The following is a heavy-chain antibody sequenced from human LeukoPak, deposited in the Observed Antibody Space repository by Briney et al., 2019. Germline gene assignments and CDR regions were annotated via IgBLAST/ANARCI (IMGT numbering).Heavy chain of an antibody. CDR3: ARTVRATEIDY. D-gene: IGHD4-11*01. CDR2: IYYSGST. Sequence: PSETLSLTCTVSGGSISSSSYYWGWIRQPPGKGLEWIGSIYYSGSTYYNPSLKSRVTISVDTSKNQFSLKLSSVTAADTAVYYCARTVRATEIDYWGQGTLVTVSS. J-gene: IGHJ4*02. V-gene: IGHV4-39*01. CDR1: GGSISSSSYY.